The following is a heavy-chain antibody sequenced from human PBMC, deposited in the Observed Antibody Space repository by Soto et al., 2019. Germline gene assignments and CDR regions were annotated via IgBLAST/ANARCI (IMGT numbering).Heavy chain of an antibody. CDR3: AREGSYWFDP. J-gene: IGHJ5*02. CDR1: GFTFSSYE. Sequence: PGGSLRLSCAASGFTFSSYEFIWVRQAPGKGLEWVSYISRSGGTIYYADSVKGRFTISRDNAKNSLYLQMNSLRAEDTAFYYCAREGSYWFDPWGQGTLVTVSS. D-gene: IGHD6-13*01. V-gene: IGHV3-48*03. CDR2: ISRSGGTI.